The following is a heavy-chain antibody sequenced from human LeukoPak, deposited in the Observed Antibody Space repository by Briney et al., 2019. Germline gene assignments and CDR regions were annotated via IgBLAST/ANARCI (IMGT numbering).Heavy chain of an antibody. Sequence: GESLMISCKGSGYNFPAYWIAWVRQMPGKGLEWIGVIYPGDSDTRYSPSFQGQVTISADKSIGTAYLQLSTLKASDTAMYYCAKSTASKGYFYYGMDVWGKGTTVIVSS. CDR3: AKSTASKGYFYYGMDV. D-gene: IGHD2-2*01. CDR1: GYNFPAYW. J-gene: IGHJ6*04. V-gene: IGHV5-51*01. CDR2: IYPGDSDT.